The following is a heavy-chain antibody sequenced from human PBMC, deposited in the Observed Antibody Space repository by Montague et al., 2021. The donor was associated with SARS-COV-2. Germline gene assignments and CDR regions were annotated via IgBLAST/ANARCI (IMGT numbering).Heavy chain of an antibody. Sequence: SETLSLTCAVHGTSFSGYYWNWIRQPPGKGLEWIGEINHGGSTNYSPSLKSRLTISADTSKNQFSLKLTSVAAADTAVYYCARLSDGVVPSPILGVGPYYSYYYMDVWGRGTTVTVSS. D-gene: IGHD3-10*01. J-gene: IGHJ6*03. CDR1: GTSFSGYY. CDR2: INHGGST. CDR3: ARLSDGVVPSPILGVGPYYSYYYMDV. V-gene: IGHV4-34*01.